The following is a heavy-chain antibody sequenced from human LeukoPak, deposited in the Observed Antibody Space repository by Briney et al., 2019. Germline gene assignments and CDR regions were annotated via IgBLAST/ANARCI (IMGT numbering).Heavy chain of an antibody. V-gene: IGHV3-48*02. CDR1: GFTFSSYS. CDR2: ITASGTAX. Sequence: GGSLRLSCAASGFTFSSYSMNWVRQAPGKGXXXVSHITASGTAXXYAXXXKGRFTISRDNAKNSLYLQMNSLRDEDTAVYYCASSGSYRFDYWGQGTLVTVSS. D-gene: IGHD1-26*01. J-gene: IGHJ4*02. CDR3: ASSGSYRFDY.